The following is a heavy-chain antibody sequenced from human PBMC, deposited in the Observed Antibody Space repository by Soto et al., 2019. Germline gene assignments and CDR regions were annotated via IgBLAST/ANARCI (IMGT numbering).Heavy chain of an antibody. Sequence: SETLSLTCAVSGGSISSGGYSWTWIRQPPGKGLEWIGYIYHCGRTYYNQSLKSRVTISVDRSKNQSSLKLSSVTAADTAVYYCARGGGYCSSTSCHLWFDPWGKGTLVTVSS. CDR3: ARGGGYCSSTSCHLWFDP. CDR2: IYHCGRT. CDR1: GGSISSGGYS. J-gene: IGHJ5*02. V-gene: IGHV4-30-2*01. D-gene: IGHD2-2*01.